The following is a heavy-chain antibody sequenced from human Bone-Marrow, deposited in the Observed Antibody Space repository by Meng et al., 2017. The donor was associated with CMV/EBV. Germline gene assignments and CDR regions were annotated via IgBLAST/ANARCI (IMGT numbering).Heavy chain of an antibody. V-gene: IGHV3-21*01. J-gene: IGHJ4*02. CDR3: ASGPHFDY. CDR1: GFTFSSYS. CDR2: ISSSSSYI. Sequence: SCKASGFTFSSYSMNWVRQAPGKGLEWVSSISSSSSYIYYADSVKGRFTISRDNAKNSLYLQMNSLRAEDTAVYYCASGPHFDYWGQGTLVTVSS.